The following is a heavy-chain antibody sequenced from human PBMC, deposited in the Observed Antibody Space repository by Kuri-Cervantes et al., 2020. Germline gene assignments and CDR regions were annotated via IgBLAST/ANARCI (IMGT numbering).Heavy chain of an antibody. CDR2: ISYDGSNK. CDR3: ARSCSSTSCFDY. CDR1: GFTFRSYA. V-gene: IGHV3-30-3*01. D-gene: IGHD2-2*01. J-gene: IGHJ4*02. Sequence: GGSLRLSCAASGFTFRSYAMHWVRQAPGKGLEWVAVISYDGSNKYYADSVKGRFTISRDNSKNTLYLQMNSLRAEDTAVYYCARSCSSTSCFDYWGQGTLVTVSS.